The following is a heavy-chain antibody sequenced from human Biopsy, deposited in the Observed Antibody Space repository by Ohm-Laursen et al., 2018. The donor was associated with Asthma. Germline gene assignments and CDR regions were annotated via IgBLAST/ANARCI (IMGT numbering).Heavy chain of an antibody. Sequence: SSVKVSCKSLGGTFNTYVIGWVRQAPGQGLEWMGGINSVFGTTTYPQKFQDRVTITADDSTSTVYMELSSLRSEDTAMYYCARKAGSCISRTCYSLDFWGQGTPVTVSS. D-gene: IGHD2-2*01. CDR3: ARKAGSCISRTCYSLDF. CDR1: GGTFNTYV. V-gene: IGHV1-69*01. J-gene: IGHJ4*02. CDR2: INSVFGTT.